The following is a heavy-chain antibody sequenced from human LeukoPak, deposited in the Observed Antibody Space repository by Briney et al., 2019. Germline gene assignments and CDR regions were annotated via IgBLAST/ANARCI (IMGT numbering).Heavy chain of an antibody. CDR3: AKDGGGSSHFDY. Sequence: GGSLRLSCAASGFTFSSYAMSWVRQAPGKGLEWVSAISGSGGSTYHADSVKGRFTISRDNSKNTLYLQMNSLRAEDTAVYYCAKDGGGSSHFDYWGQGTLVTVSS. V-gene: IGHV3-23*01. CDR2: ISGSGGST. D-gene: IGHD1-26*01. CDR1: GFTFSSYA. J-gene: IGHJ4*02.